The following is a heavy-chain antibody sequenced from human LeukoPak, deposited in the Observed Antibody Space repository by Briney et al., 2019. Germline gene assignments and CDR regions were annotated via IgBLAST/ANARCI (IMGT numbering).Heavy chain of an antibody. CDR2: ISGSGDNT. CDR3: AKRSGYTTGWFFDF. Sequence: GGSLKLSCAASGFSFSSYAMSWVRQAPGKGLEWVSSISGSGDNTYYAESVKGRFTISRDHSKNTLFLQMNSLRAEDTAVFYCAKRSGYTTGWFFDFWGQGTLVTVSS. CDR1: GFSFSSYA. V-gene: IGHV3-23*01. D-gene: IGHD6-19*01. J-gene: IGHJ4*02.